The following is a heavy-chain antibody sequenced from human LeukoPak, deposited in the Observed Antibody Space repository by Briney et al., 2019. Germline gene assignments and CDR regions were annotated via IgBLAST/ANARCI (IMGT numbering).Heavy chain of an antibody. CDR1: GFTFKNYA. D-gene: IGHD5-24*01. Sequence: GGSLRLSCAASGFTFKNYAMSWVRQAPGKGLEWVSAISGGGGSTYYVDSVKGRFTISRDISKNTLFLKMNSLRDEDTAVYYCAKEAMATSTPIDYWGQGTLVTVSS. V-gene: IGHV3-23*01. CDR3: AKEAMATSTPIDY. CDR2: ISGGGGST. J-gene: IGHJ4*02.